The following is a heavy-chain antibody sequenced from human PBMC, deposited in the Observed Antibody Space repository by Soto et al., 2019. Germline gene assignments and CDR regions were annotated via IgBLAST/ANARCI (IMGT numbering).Heavy chain of an antibody. CDR3: AKCSGANGYQPIDY. J-gene: IGHJ4*02. Sequence: EVQLLESGGGLVQPGGSLRLSCAASTFTFSNYAMTWVRLAPGKGLEWVSSISGSGGSTYYAVSVKGRFTISRDNSRSTLFLQMSSLRAEDTAVYYWAKCSGANGYQPIDYWGQGTLVTVSS. D-gene: IGHD2-15*01. CDR2: ISGSGGST. CDR1: TFTFSNYA. V-gene: IGHV3-23*01.